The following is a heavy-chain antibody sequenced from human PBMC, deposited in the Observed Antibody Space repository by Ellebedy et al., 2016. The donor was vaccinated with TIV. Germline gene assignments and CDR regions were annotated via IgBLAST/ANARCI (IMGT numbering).Heavy chain of an antibody. CDR2: ISPNNGNT. Sequence: AASVKVSCKASGYTFTTFGISWVRQAPGQGLEWMGWISPNNGNTNYAQKLQGRVTMTTDTSTSTAYMELRNLRSDDTAVYYCARQFGYTHVMTPYESWGQGTLVIVSS. CDR3: ARQFGYTHVMTPYES. D-gene: IGHD5-18*01. V-gene: IGHV1-18*01. CDR1: GYTFTTFG. J-gene: IGHJ5*01.